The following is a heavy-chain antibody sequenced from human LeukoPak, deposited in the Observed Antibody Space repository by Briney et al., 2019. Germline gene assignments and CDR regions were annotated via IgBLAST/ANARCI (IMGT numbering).Heavy chain of an antibody. D-gene: IGHD6-13*01. V-gene: IGHV4-61*08. Sequence: SETLSLTCTVSGGSISSGGYYWSWIRQPPGKGLEWIGYIYYSGSTNYNPSLKSRVTIPVDTSKNQFSLKLSSVTAADTAVYYCARVLLLDSSSRRWFDPWGQGTLVTVSS. CDR2: IYYSGST. CDR1: GGSISSGGYY. CDR3: ARVLLLDSSSRRWFDP. J-gene: IGHJ5*02.